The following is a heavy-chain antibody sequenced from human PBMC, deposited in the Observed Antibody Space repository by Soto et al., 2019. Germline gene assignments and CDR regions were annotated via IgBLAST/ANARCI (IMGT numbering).Heavy chain of an antibody. D-gene: IGHD6-13*01. CDR1: GFTFSSYA. CDR2: ISGSGGST. V-gene: IGHV3-23*01. J-gene: IGHJ4*02. CDR3: ANQVIAAASIDY. Sequence: WSLRLSCAASGFTFSSYAMSWVRQAPGKGLEWVSAISGSGGSTYYADSVKGRFTISRDNSKNTLYLQMNSLRAEDTAVYYCANQVIAAASIDYWGQGTLVTVSS.